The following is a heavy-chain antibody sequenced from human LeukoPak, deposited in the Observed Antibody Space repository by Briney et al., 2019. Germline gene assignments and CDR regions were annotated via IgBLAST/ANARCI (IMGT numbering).Heavy chain of an antibody. J-gene: IGHJ4*02. Sequence: SGTLSLTCAVSGASISSYNCWGWVRPSPGKVLEWIGEIYRSGITNYNPSLKSRVTTSVDKSKNQFSLKLNSVTAADTAVYYCARGDSTVTGYFDYWGQGTLVTVSS. D-gene: IGHD4-17*01. V-gene: IGHV4-4*02. CDR3: ARGDSTVTGYFDY. CDR1: GASISSYNC. CDR2: IYRSGIT.